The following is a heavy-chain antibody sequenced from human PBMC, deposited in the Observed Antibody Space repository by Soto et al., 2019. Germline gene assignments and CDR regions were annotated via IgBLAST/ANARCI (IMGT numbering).Heavy chain of an antibody. D-gene: IGHD5-18*01. CDR1: GGTFSSYA. V-gene: IGHV1-69*05. CDR2: IIPIFGTA. J-gene: IGHJ6*02. CDR3: ARYSYGYYYGMDV. Sequence: GASVKVSCKASGGTFSSYAISWVRQAPGQGLEWMGGIIPIFGTANYAQKFQGRFTISRDNAKNSLYLQMNSLRAEDTAVYYCARYSYGYYYGMDVWGQGTTVTVSS.